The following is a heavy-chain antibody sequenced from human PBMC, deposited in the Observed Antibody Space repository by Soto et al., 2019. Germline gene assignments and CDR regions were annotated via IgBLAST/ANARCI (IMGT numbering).Heavy chain of an antibody. D-gene: IGHD3-16*01. V-gene: IGHV4-39*07. CDR3: ARGLLGGAAT. CDR1: GGSVSSGSYY. CDR2: INRSGST. Sequence: SETLSLTCTVSGGSVSSGSYYWSWIRQPPGKGLEWIGEINRSGSTNYIPSLKSRVIISVDTSKNQFSLKLSSVTAADTAVYYCARGLLGGAATWGQGTLVTVSS. J-gene: IGHJ5*02.